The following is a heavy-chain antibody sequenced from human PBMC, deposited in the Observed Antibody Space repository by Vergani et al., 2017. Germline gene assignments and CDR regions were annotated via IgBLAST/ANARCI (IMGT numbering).Heavy chain of an antibody. J-gene: IGHJ4*02. V-gene: IGHV3-20*04. Sequence: VQLVESGGGVVQPGRSLRLSCAASGFTFSSYAMHWVRQAPGKGLEWVSGINWNGGSTGYADSVKGRFTISRDNAKNSLYLQMNSLRAEDTALYYCARDGDTAMAEIDYWGQGTLVTVSS. D-gene: IGHD5-18*01. CDR1: GFTFSSYA. CDR2: INWNGGST. CDR3: ARDGDTAMAEIDY.